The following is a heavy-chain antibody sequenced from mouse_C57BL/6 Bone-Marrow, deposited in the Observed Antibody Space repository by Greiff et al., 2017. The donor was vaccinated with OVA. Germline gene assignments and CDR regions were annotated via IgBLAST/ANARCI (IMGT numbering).Heavy chain of an antibody. CDR3: ARPYSKRAMDY. D-gene: IGHD2-5*01. V-gene: IGHV5-17*01. CDR2: ISSGSSTI. CDR1: GFTFSDYG. J-gene: IGHJ4*01. Sequence: EVHLVESGGGLVKPGGSLKLSCAASGFTFSDYGMHWVRQAPEKGLEWVAYISSGSSTIYYADTVKGRFTISRDNAKNTLFLQMTSLRSEDTAMYYCARPYSKRAMDYWGQGTSVTVSS.